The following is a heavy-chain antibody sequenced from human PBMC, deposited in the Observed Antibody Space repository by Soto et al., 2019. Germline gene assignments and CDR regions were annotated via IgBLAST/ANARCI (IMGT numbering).Heavy chain of an antibody. V-gene: IGHV5-10-1*01. D-gene: IGHD6-13*01. CDR3: ARQRAAARNWFDP. CDR1: GYSFTSYW. Sequence: GESLKISCKGSGYSFTSYWISWVRQMPGKGLEWMGRIDPGDSYTNYSPSFQGHVTISADKSISTAYLQWSSLKASDTAMYYCARQRAAARNWFDPWGQGTLVTVSS. J-gene: IGHJ5*02. CDR2: IDPGDSYT.